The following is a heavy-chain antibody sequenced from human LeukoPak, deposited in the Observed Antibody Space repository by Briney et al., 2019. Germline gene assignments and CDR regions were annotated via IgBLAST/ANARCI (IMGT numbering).Heavy chain of an antibody. CDR1: GFIFTDHW. CDR2: IKEEESAK. J-gene: IGHJ4*02. V-gene: IGHV3-7*01. Sequence: GGSLRLSCVPSGFIFTDHWMGCVREPPGKGLDWVANIKEEESAKFYADSVRGRFTISRDSAKNSAYPEMNKLSVEALDGHNCARAVDVADYWGRRTRVSVSS. CDR3: ARAVDVADY. D-gene: IGHD3-16*01.